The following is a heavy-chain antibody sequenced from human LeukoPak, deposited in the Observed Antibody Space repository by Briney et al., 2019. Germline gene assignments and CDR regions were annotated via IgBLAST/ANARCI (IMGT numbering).Heavy chain of an antibody. V-gene: IGHV3-30*02. CDR2: IRYDGINK. D-gene: IGHD3-10*01. CDR3: TKGGGVHSHSD. J-gene: IGHJ4*02. Sequence: GGSLRLSCAASGFIFSSYGMHWVRQAPGKGLDWVAFIRYDGINKYYADSVKGRFTISRDNSKNTLYLQMNSLRAEDAAVYYCTKGGGVHSHSDWGQGTLVTVSS. CDR1: GFIFSSYG.